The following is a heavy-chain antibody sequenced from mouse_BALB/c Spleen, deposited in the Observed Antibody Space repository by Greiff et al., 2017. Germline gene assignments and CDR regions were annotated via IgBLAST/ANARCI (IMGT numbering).Heavy chain of an antibody. CDR3: AREGYYYLDY. Sequence: EVQLVESGGGLVQPGGSLKLSCAASGFTFSSFGLHWVRQAPEKGLEWVAYISSGSSTNYYADTVKGRFTISRDNPKNTLFLQMSSLRSEDTAMYYCAREGYYYLDYWGQGTTLTVSS. V-gene: IGHV5-17*02. D-gene: IGHD2-14*01. CDR2: ISSGSSTN. J-gene: IGHJ2*01. CDR1: GFTFSSFG.